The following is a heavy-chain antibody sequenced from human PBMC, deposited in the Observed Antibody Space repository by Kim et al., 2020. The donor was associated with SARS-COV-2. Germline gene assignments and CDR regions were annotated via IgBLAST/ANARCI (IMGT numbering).Heavy chain of an antibody. J-gene: IGHJ4*01. CDR1: GFTFSNYG. V-gene: IGHV3-33*01. CDR2: IWFDGSNE. D-gene: IGHD3-3*01. Sequence: GGSLRLSCAASGFTFSNYGMHWVRQAPGKGLEWVTHIWFDGSNEEYVDSVKGRFTISRDNSKNTVYLQMNSLRAEDTAVYSCTREAIFGAGSGQNYFD. CDR3: TREAIFGAGSGQNYFD.